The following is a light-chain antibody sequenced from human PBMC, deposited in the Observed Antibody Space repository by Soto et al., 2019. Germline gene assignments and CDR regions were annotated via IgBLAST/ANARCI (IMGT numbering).Light chain of an antibody. CDR3: KQRSNWLT. CDR2: DAS. CDR1: QSVSSY. V-gene: IGKV3-11*01. J-gene: IGKJ4*01. Sequence: DIVLTQAPATLSLSPGEGATLSCRASQSVSSYLAWYQQKPGQAPRLLIYDASNRATGIPARFSGSGSGTDFTLTISSLEPEDFAVYYCKQRSNWLTFGGGTKGAI.